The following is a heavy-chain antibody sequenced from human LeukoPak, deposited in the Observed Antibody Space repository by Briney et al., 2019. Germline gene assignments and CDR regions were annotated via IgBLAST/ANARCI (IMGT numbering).Heavy chain of an antibody. J-gene: IGHJ5*02. CDR1: GGSFSGYY. Sequence: PSETLSLTCAVYGGSFSGYYWSWIRQPPGKGLEWIGEINHSGSTNYNPPLKSRVTISVDTSKTPVSLKLSSVTAADTAVYYCARAYNWFDPWGQGTLVTVSS. CDR2: INHSGST. V-gene: IGHV4-34*01. CDR3: ARAYNWFDP.